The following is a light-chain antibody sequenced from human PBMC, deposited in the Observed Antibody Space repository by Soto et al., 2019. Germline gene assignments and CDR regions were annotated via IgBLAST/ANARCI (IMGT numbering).Light chain of an antibody. Sequence: QSVLTQPPSVSGAPGQRVTISCTGSSSNIGAGYDVHWYQQVPGTAPKLLIYGNINRPSGVPDRFSGSKSGTSASLAITGLQADDEADYYCQSYDSSLTVVFGGGTKLIVL. J-gene: IGLJ2*01. CDR1: SSNIGAGYD. V-gene: IGLV1-40*01. CDR2: GNI. CDR3: QSYDSSLTVV.